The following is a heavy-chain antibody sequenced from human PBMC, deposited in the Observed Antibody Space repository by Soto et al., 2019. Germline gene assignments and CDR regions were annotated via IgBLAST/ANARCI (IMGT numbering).Heavy chain of an antibody. Sequence: EVQLMESGGGLVQPGGSLRLSCAASEFSFSSYALNWVRQAPGKGLEWVSAISATGTTTYYADSVKGRFTISRDNSIRTLFPQMDSLSTEDTAVYYCATYSRPFDYWGQGTLVTVSS. CDR3: ATYSRPFDY. D-gene: IGHD6-13*01. CDR2: ISATGTTT. J-gene: IGHJ4*02. CDR1: EFSFSSYA. V-gene: IGHV3-23*01.